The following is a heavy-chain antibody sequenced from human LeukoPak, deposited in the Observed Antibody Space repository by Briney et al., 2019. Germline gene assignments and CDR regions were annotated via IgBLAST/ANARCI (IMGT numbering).Heavy chain of an antibody. CDR2: IYTSGST. D-gene: IGHD2-2*02. CDR1: GGSISSGSYY. Sequence: PSETLSLTCTVSGGSISSGSYYWSWIRQPAGKGLEWIGRIYTSGSTNYNPSLKSRVTISVDTSKNQFSLKLSSVTAADTAVYYCASIPSLEYYFDYWGQGTLVTVPS. CDR3: ASIPSLEYYFDY. J-gene: IGHJ4*02. V-gene: IGHV4-61*02.